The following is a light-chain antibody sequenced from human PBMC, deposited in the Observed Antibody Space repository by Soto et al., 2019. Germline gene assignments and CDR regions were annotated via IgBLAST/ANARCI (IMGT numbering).Light chain of an antibody. J-gene: IGKJ1*01. CDR2: KAS. V-gene: IGKV1-5*03. Sequence: DIQMTQSPSTLSASVGDRVTITCRASQSISSWLAWYQQKPGRAPKLLIYKASSLETGVPTRFSGSGSGTEFTLIISSLQPDDFASYYCQQYGSSSPWTVGQGTKVESK. CDR1: QSISSW. CDR3: QQYGSSSPWT.